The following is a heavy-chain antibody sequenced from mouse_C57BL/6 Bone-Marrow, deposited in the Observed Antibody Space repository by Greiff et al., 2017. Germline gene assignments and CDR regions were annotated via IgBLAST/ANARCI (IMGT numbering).Heavy chain of an antibody. CDR1: GYTFTSYW. J-gene: IGHJ4*01. Sequence: QVQLQQPGAELVMPGASVKLSCKASGYTFTSYWMHWVKQRPGQGLEWIGEIDPSDSYTNYNQKFKGKSTLTVDKSSSTAYMQLSSLTSEDSAVYYCASGGRAMDYWGQGTTVTVSS. CDR3: ASGGRAMDY. V-gene: IGHV1-69*01. CDR2: IDPSDSYT.